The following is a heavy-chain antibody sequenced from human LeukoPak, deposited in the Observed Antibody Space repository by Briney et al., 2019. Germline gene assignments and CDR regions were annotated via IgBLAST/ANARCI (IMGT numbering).Heavy chain of an antibody. D-gene: IGHD6-19*01. Sequence: GGSLRLSCAASGFTVSSNYMSWVRQAPGKGLEWVSLIYSGGSTYYADSVKGRFTISRDNSKNTLYLQMNSLRPEDTAVYYCARRQSSGWYFDYWGQGTLVTVSS. CDR2: IYSGGST. V-gene: IGHV3-66*04. J-gene: IGHJ4*02. CDR1: GFTVSSNY. CDR3: ARRQSSGWYFDY.